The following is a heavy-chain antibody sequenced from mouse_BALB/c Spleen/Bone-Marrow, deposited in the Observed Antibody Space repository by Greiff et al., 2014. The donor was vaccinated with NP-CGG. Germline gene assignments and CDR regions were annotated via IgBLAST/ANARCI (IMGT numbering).Heavy chain of an antibody. CDR2: INPSSGYT. Sequence: VQLVESGAELARPGASVKMSCKASGYTFTSYTMHWVKQRPGQGLEWIGYINPSSGYTIYNQKFKDKATLTADKSSSTAYMQLSSLTSEDSAVYYCARYRYDWYFDVWGAGTTVTVSS. J-gene: IGHJ1*01. D-gene: IGHD2-14*01. CDR3: ARYRYDWYFDV. CDR1: GYTFTSYT. V-gene: IGHV1-4*01.